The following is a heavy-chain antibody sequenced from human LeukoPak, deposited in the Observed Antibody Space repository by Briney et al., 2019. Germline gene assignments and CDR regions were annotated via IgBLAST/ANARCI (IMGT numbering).Heavy chain of an antibody. J-gene: IGHJ5*02. V-gene: IGHV3-30*18. CDR2: ISYDGSNK. CDR3: AKDLDIYCTGGVCYTWEFDP. Sequence: PGGSLRLSCAASGFTFSSYGMHWVRQAPGKGLEWVAVISYDGSNKYYADSVKGRFTISRDNSKSTLYLQMNSLRAEDTAVYYCAKDLDIYCTGGVCYTWEFDPWGQGTLVTVSS. D-gene: IGHD2-8*02. CDR1: GFTFSSYG.